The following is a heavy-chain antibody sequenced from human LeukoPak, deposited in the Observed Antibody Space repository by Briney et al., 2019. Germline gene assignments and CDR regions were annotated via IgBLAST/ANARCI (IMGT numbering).Heavy chain of an antibody. D-gene: IGHD3-10*01. J-gene: IGHJ4*02. CDR3: ARGGLYGSGSYYPSRY. V-gene: IGHV4-34*01. CDR2: MNHSGST. Sequence: SETLCLTCAVYGGSFSSYYWSWIRQPPGKGLEWIGEMNHSGSTNYNPSLKSRVTISVDTSKNQFSLKLSSVTAADTAVYYCARGGLYGSGSYYPSRYWGQGTLVTVSS. CDR1: GGSFSSYY.